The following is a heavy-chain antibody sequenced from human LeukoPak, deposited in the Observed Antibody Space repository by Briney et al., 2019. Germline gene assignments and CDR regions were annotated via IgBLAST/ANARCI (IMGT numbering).Heavy chain of an antibody. CDR3: AKEGRSLQTY. CDR1: GFMFSSNW. V-gene: IGHV3-7*03. J-gene: IGHJ4*02. CDR2: IKEDGTET. Sequence: GGSLRLSCAASGFMFSSNWMSWVRLAPGKGLEWVANIKEDGTETYYVDSVKGRFTISRDNAKNSLYLQMNSLRVEDTAVYYCAKEGRSLQTYWGQGTPVTVSS. D-gene: IGHD5-24*01.